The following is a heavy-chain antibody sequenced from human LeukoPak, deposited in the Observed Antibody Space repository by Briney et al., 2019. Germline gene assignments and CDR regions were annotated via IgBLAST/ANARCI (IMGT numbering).Heavy chain of an antibody. D-gene: IGHD5-24*01. J-gene: IGHJ2*01. CDR2: INWNGGST. CDR1: GFTLDDYG. V-gene: IGHV3-20*04. Sequence: GGSLRLSCVASGFTLDDYGMSWVRQAPGKGLEWVSGINWNGGSTDYVDSVKGRFTISRDNAKNSLYLQMNSLRAEDTALYYCARDYGDVDTINEDWYFDLWGRGTLVTVSS. CDR3: ARDYGDVDTINEDWYFDL.